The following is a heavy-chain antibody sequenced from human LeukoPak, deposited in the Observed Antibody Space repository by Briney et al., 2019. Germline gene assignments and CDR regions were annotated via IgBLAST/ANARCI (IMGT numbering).Heavy chain of an antibody. Sequence: PGGSLRLSCAASGFSFRKYWMSWVRQAPGKGLEWVANIKQDGSEKYYVDSVKGRFTISRDNAKNSLYLQMNSLRAEDTAVYYCASNNNIAARPGLDYYYYMDVWGKGTTVTVSS. CDR1: GFSFRKYW. J-gene: IGHJ6*03. CDR3: ASNNNIAARPGLDYYYYMDV. V-gene: IGHV3-7*01. D-gene: IGHD6-6*01. CDR2: IKQDGSEK.